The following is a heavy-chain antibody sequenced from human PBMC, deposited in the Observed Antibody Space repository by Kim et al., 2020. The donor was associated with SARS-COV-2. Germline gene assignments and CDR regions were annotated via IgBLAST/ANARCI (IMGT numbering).Heavy chain of an antibody. J-gene: IGHJ4*02. V-gene: IGHV3-7*01. CDR3: ARDQNTVVTGHFDL. CDR1: GFTFSSYW. CDR2: IKRDGSEK. Sequence: GGSLRLSCAASGFTFSSYWMSWVRQAPGKGLEWVANIKRDGSEKYYVDSVKGRFTIFRDNAKNSLYLQMNSLRAEDTAVYYCARDQNTVVTGHFDLWGQGTLVTVSS. D-gene: IGHD2-15*01.